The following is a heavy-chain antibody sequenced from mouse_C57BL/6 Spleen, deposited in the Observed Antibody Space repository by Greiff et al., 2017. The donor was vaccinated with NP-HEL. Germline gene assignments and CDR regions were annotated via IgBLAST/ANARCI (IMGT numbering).Heavy chain of an antibody. D-gene: IGHD1-1*01. CDR2: ISYDGSN. CDR1: GYSITSGYY. Sequence: EVKLLESGPGLVKPSQSLSLTCSVTGYSITSGYYWNWIRQFPGNKLEWMGYISYDGSNNYNPSLKNRISITRDTSKNQFFLKLNSVTTEDTATYYCAREEDFYGGYWGQGTSVTVSS. CDR3: AREEDFYGGY. V-gene: IGHV3-6*01. J-gene: IGHJ4*01.